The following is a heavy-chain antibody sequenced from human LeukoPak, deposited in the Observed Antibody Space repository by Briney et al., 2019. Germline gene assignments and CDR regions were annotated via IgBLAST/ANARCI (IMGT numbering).Heavy chain of an antibody. CDR1: GGSISSYY. CDR2: IYTSGST. J-gene: IGHJ4*02. V-gene: IGHV4-4*07. CDR3: AGGGGYYYDSRFDY. Sequence: PSETLSLTCTVSGGSISSYYWSWIRQPAGKGLEWIGRIYTSGSTNYNPSLKSRVTMSVDTSKNQFSLKLSSVTAADTAVYYCAGGGGYYYDSRFDYWGQGTLVTVSS. D-gene: IGHD3-22*01.